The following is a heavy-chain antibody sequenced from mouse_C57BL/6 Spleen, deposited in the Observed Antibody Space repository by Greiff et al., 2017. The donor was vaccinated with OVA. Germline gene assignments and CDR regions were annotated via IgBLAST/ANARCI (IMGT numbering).Heavy chain of an antibody. CDR3: ASTRNYSNDYFDY. V-gene: IGHV1-55*01. Sequence: QVQLQQPGAELVKPGASVKMSCKASGYTFTNYWITWVNQRPGQGLEWIGDIYPGSGSTNYNEKFKSKTTLTIDTSSSTAYMQLSSLTSEDSAVYFCASTRNYSNDYFDYGGQGTTLTVSS. J-gene: IGHJ2*01. D-gene: IGHD2-5*01. CDR2: IYPGSGST. CDR1: GYTFTNYW.